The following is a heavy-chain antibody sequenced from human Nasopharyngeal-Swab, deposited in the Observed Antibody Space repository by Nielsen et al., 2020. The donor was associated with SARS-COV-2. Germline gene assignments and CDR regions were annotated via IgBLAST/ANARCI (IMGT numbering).Heavy chain of an antibody. Sequence: SETLSLTCSVSGGSFNGFYWNWIRQAPGQGLEWIGEINHNARTNYNPSLKSRIAMLVDTSNNQVSLKVSSVSAGDTAVYYCARAGRVGDAYTGLDVWGQGTTVTVSS. CDR1: GGSFNGFY. CDR2: INHNART. V-gene: IGHV4-34*01. J-gene: IGHJ6*02. CDR3: ARAGRVGDAYTGLDV. D-gene: IGHD5-24*01.